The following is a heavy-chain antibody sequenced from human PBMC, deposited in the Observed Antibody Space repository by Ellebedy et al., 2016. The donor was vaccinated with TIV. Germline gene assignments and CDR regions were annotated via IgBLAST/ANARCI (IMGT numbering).Heavy chain of an antibody. CDR2: IRGSGVST. CDR3: AKDPGYCSSTSCYRYFQH. V-gene: IGHV3-23*01. J-gene: IGHJ1*01. D-gene: IGHD2-2*02. CDR1: GFTFSSYA. Sequence: GESLKISCAASGFTFSSYAMSWVRQAPGKGLEWVSAIRGSGVSTYYADSVTGRFTISRDNSKNTLYLQMNSLRAEDTAVYYCAKDPGYCSSTSCYRYFQHWGQGTLVTVSS.